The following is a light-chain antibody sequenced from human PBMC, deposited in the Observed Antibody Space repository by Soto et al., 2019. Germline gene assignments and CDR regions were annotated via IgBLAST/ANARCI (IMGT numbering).Light chain of an antibody. CDR1: QDIGNS. CDR3: QQYDDLPSIT. J-gene: IGKJ5*01. V-gene: IGKV1-33*01. Sequence: DIQMTQSPSSLSASIGDRLTITCESSQDIGNSLNWYQQLPGKPPKLLIYGATNLEAGVPLRFSGRGSGTHFTFTIASLEPEDIATYSCQQYDDLPSITFGQGTRLEIK. CDR2: GAT.